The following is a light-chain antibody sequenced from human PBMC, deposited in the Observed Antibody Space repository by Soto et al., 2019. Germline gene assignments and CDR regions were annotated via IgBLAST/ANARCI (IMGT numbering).Light chain of an antibody. V-gene: IGKV1-5*03. Sequence: DIQMTQSPSTLSASVGDRVTITCRASQSISSWLAWYQQKPGKAPKLLIYKASSLGSGVPSRFSGSGSGTEFSLTGRSIRPDDFATYYWHEYKSPRCTLGQGTKVVIK. J-gene: IGKJ1*01. CDR1: QSISSW. CDR2: KAS. CDR3: HEYKSPRCT.